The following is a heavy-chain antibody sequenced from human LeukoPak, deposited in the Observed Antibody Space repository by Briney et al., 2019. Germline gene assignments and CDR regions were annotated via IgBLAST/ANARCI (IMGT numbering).Heavy chain of an antibody. CDR3: AKDMLGDGDSKYFFDY. CDR1: GFTFDDYA. Sequence: GGSLRLSCAASGFTFDDYAMHWVRQAPGKGLEWVSGISWNSGSIAYAGSVEGRFTISRDSAKNSLYLQMNSLRAEDTALYYCAKDMLGDGDSKYFFDYWGQGTLVTVSS. CDR2: ISWNSGSI. V-gene: IGHV3-9*01. D-gene: IGHD4-17*01. J-gene: IGHJ4*02.